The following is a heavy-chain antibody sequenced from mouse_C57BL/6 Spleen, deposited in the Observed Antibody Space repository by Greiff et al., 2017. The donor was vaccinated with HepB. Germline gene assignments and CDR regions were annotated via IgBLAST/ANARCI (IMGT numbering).Heavy chain of an antibody. Sequence: LQQSGAELVKPGASVKISCKASGYAFSSYWMNWVKQRPGKGLEWIGQIYPGDGDTNYNGKFKGKATLTADKSSSTAYMQLSSLTSEDSAVYFCARSYEAYAMDYWGQGTSVTVSS. CDR3: ARSYEAYAMDY. CDR2: IYPGDGDT. V-gene: IGHV1-80*01. CDR1: GYAFSSYW. D-gene: IGHD2-3*01. J-gene: IGHJ4*01.